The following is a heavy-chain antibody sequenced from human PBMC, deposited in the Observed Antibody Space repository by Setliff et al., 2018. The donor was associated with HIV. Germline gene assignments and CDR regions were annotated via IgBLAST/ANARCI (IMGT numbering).Heavy chain of an antibody. D-gene: IGHD2-15*01. Sequence: GGSLKLSCAASGFTFSDYYMSWIRQAPGKGLEWVSYISTIGSTIYYTDSVKGRFTISRDNAKNSLYLQMNSLRAEDTAVYYCAKYSPSGNNFDYWGQGTLVTVSS. CDR2: ISTIGSTI. J-gene: IGHJ4*02. V-gene: IGHV3-11*04. CDR1: GFTFSDYY. CDR3: AKYSPSGNNFDY.